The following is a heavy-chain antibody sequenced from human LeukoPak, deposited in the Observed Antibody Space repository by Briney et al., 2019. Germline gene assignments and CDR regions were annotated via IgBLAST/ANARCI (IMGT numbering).Heavy chain of an antibody. Sequence: ASVKVSCKASGYTFTSYGVGWVRQAPGQGLEWMGWISAYNGNTKYAQKLQGRVTMTTDTSTSTAYMELRSLRSDDTAVYYCARDRPDYYDSSAYLRGLYSAFGYWGQGTLVTVSS. CDR3: ARDRPDYYDSSAYLRGLYSAFGY. D-gene: IGHD3-22*01. V-gene: IGHV1-18*01. CDR2: ISAYNGNT. CDR1: GYTFTSYG. J-gene: IGHJ4*02.